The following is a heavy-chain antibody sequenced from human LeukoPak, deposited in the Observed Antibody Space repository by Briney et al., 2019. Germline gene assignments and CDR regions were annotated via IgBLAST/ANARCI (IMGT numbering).Heavy chain of an antibody. J-gene: IGHJ4*02. V-gene: IGHV3-23*01. Sequence: PGGSLRLSCAASGFTFSSYAMSWVRQAAGEGLEWVSAISGSGGSTYYADSVKGRFTISRDNSKNTLYLQMNSLRAEDTAVYYCAKDLTAAAGGDYWGQGTLVTVSS. CDR1: GFTFSSYA. CDR2: ISGSGGST. D-gene: IGHD6-13*01. CDR3: AKDLTAAAGGDY.